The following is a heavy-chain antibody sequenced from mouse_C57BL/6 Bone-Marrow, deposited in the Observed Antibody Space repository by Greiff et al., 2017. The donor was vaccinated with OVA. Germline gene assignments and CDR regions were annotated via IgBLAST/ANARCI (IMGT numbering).Heavy chain of an antibody. J-gene: IGHJ3*01. Sequence: EVQLVESGGGLVQPGGSLKLSCAASGFTFSDYYMYWVRQTPEKRLEWVAYISNGGGSTYYPDTVKGRFTISRDNATNTLSLQMSRLKSEDTAMYYCASRGADVDGSWLAYWGQGTLVTVSA. CDR2: ISNGGGST. V-gene: IGHV5-12*01. CDR3: ASRGADVDGSWLAY. CDR1: GFTFSDYY.